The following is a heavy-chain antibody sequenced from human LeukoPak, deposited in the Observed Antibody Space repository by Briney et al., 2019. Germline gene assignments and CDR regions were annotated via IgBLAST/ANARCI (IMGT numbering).Heavy chain of an antibody. CDR1: GFTFSSYV. V-gene: IGHV3-23*01. Sequence: AGGSLRLSCAASGFTFSSYVMTWVRQVPGKGLEWVSAISGGVGSTYYADSVKGRSTISRDNSNNTLYLEMNSLRADDTAVYYCAKSLIRGYYDTSGYYFFDNWGQGTVVTVSS. CDR2: ISGGVGST. CDR3: AKSLIRGYYDTSGYYFFDN. D-gene: IGHD3-22*01. J-gene: IGHJ4*02.